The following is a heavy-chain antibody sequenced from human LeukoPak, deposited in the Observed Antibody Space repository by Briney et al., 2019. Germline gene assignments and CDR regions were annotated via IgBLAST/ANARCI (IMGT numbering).Heavy chain of an antibody. Sequence: PGGSLRLSCAASGFTFSDYDMHWVRQATGKGLEWVSAIGTAGDTYYTGSVKGRFTISRENAKNSLYLLMNSLRAGDTAVYYCARVAKERVGEVYYFDYWGQGTLVTVSS. D-gene: IGHD1-1*01. V-gene: IGHV3-13*01. CDR1: GFTFSDYD. CDR3: ARVAKERVGEVYYFDY. CDR2: IGTAGDT. J-gene: IGHJ4*02.